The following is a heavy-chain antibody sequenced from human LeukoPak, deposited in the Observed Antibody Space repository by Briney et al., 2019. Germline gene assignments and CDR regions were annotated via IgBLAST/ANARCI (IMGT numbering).Heavy chain of an antibody. V-gene: IGHV3-53*01. CDR2: IYSGGST. J-gene: IGHJ4*02. D-gene: IGHD2-15*01. Sequence: PGGSLRLSCAASDLTVSNNYMKWFRQAPGKGLEWVSLIYSGGSTYYADSVKGRFTISRDNPKNTVYLQMNNLRAEDTAVYYCARDRHCSGGSCSGLWGQGTLVTVSS. CDR1: DLTVSNNY. CDR3: ARDRHCSGGSCSGL.